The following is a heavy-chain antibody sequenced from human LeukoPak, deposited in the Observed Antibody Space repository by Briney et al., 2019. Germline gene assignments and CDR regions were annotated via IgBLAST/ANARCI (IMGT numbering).Heavy chain of an antibody. CDR3: AREGYGSGSYYPTEYDY. CDR2: ISAYNGNT. Sequence: ASVKVSCKASGYTFTSYGISWVRQAPGQGLEWMGWISAYNGNTNYAQKLQGRVNMTPDTSTSTAYMELRSLRSDDPAVYYCAREGYGSGSYYPTEYDYWGQGTLVTVCS. J-gene: IGHJ4*02. D-gene: IGHD3-10*01. CDR1: GYTFTSYG. V-gene: IGHV1-18*01.